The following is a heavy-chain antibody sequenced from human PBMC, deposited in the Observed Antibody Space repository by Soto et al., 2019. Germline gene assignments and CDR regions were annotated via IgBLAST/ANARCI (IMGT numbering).Heavy chain of an antibody. D-gene: IGHD4-17*01. CDR3: AREADGRLDYGDYDGGFAYYYYMDV. V-gene: IGHV3-48*01. J-gene: IGHJ6*03. Sequence: GGSLRLSCAASGFTFSSYSMNWVRQAPGKGLEWVSYISSSSSTIYYADSVKGRFTISRDNAKNSLYLQMNSLRAEDTAVYYCAREADGRLDYGDYDGGFAYYYYMDVWGKGTTVTVSS. CDR2: ISSSSSTI. CDR1: GFTFSSYS.